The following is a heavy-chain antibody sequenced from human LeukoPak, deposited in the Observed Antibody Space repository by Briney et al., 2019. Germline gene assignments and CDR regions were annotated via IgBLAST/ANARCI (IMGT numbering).Heavy chain of an antibody. CDR3: ATNYYDSSGYYSIDY. CDR2: INTYNGNT. Sequence: ASVKVSCKASGYTFTRYGISWVRQAPGQGLEWMGWINTYNGNTDHAQKLQGRVTMTTDTSTSTAYMELRSLRSDDTALYYCATNYYDSSGYYSIDYWGQGTLVTVSS. CDR1: GYTFTRYG. D-gene: IGHD3-22*01. J-gene: IGHJ4*02. V-gene: IGHV1-18*01.